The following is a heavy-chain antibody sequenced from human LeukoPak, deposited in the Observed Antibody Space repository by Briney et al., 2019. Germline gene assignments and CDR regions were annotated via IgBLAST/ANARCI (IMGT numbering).Heavy chain of an antibody. D-gene: IGHD2-15*01. J-gene: IGHJ3*02. V-gene: IGHV3-9*03. CDR1: GCTLNDYA. CDR2: ISYNGGTV. CDR3: AKDGCSGGSCYGRSALDI. Sequence: PGGSLRLSCAVSGCTLNDYAMHWVRQAPGKGLEWVSGISYNGGTVGFADSVKGRFTISRDNAKNSLYLQMNSLRAEDMALYYCAKDGCSGGSCYGRSALDIWGQGTMVTVSS.